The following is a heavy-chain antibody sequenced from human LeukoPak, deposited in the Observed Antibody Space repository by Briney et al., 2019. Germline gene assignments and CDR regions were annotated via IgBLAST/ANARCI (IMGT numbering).Heavy chain of an antibody. CDR3: TTDLGTYYHGSQRLIPIDY. Sequence: PGGSLRLSCVDSGFTFTNAWMSWVRQGPGKGLEWIGRIKSKTDGETTNYAEPVRGRFTISRDDSKSAVYLQMNSLKIEDTAVYYCTTDLGTYYHGSQRLIPIDYWGQGTLVTVSS. D-gene: IGHD3-10*01. CDR2: IKSKTDGETT. J-gene: IGHJ4*02. V-gene: IGHV3-15*01. CDR1: GFTFTNAW.